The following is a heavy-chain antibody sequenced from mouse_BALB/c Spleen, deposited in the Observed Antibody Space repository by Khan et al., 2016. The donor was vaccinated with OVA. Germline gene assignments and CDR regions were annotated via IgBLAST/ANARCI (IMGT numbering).Heavy chain of an antibody. CDR3: ARGDYYGTSAMDS. D-gene: IGHD1-1*01. CDR2: IYPGNVNT. V-gene: IGHV1S56*01. J-gene: IGHJ4*01. CDR1: GSTFTNFY. Sequence: QVQLQQSGPELVKPGASVRISCKASGSTFTNFYIHWVKQRPGQGLEWIGWIYPGNVNTKYNENFKGKATLTADKSSSTAYMLLSSLTSEDTAVYSCARGDYYGTSAMDSWGQGTSVIVSS.